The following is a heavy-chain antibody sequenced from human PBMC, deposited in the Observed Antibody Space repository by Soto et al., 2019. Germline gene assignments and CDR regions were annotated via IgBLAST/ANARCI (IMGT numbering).Heavy chain of an antibody. CDR3: VKDRGTRIRGPFDY. V-gene: IGHV3-64D*06. CDR1: GFTFSSYA. Sequence: GESLKISCSASGFTFSSYAMYWVRQAPGKGLEYVSAISSNGGSTYYAESVKGRFTISRDNSKSTLYLQMSSLRAEDTAVYYCVKDRGTRIRGPFDYWGQGTLVTVSS. CDR2: ISSNGGST. D-gene: IGHD1-1*01. J-gene: IGHJ4*02.